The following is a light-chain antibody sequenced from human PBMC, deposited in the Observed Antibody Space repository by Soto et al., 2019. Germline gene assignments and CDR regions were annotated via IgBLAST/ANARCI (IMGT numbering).Light chain of an antibody. J-gene: IGLJ3*02. Sequence: SYELTQPPSVSVAPGRTDIINCGGSKVGSKSVHWYQQKPGQAPVLVIYYDVDRPSGIPERFSGSNSGDTATLTIASVEAGDEADYYCQVWDGSTHHLVFGGGTKLAVL. CDR1: KVGSKS. V-gene: IGLV3-21*04. CDR3: QVWDGSTHHLV. CDR2: YDV.